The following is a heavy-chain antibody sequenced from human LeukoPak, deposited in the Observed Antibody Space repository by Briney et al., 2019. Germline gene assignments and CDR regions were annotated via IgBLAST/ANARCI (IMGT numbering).Heavy chain of an antibody. Sequence: GGSLRLSCAASGLTFSSYAMHWVRQAPGKGLEWVAVISYDGSNKYYADSVKGRFTISRDNSKNTLYLQMNSLRAEDTAVYYCARKRYYYGSGSYYYYYGMDVWGQGTTVTVSS. CDR3: ARKRYYYGSGSYYYYYGMDV. V-gene: IGHV3-30*04. CDR2: ISYDGSNK. CDR1: GLTFSSYA. J-gene: IGHJ6*02. D-gene: IGHD3-10*01.